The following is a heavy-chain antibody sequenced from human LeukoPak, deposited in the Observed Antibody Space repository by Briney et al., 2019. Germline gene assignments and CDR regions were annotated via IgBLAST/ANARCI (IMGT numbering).Heavy chain of an antibody. CDR2: INHSGST. Sequence: SETLSLTCAVYGGSFSGYYWSWIRQPPGEGLERIGEINHSGSTNYNPSLKSRVTISVDTSKNQFSLKLSSVTAADTAVYYCARPLAYCGGDCYTPDAFDIWGQGTTVTVSS. CDR1: GGSFSGYY. D-gene: IGHD2-21*02. V-gene: IGHV4-34*01. CDR3: ARPLAYCGGDCYTPDAFDI. J-gene: IGHJ3*02.